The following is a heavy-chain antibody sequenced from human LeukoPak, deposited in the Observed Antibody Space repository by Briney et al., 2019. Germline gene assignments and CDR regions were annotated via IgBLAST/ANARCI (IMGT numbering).Heavy chain of an antibody. Sequence: GGSLRLSCAASGFALSSHWMTWVRQVPGRGPEWVANVNRDGSETYYLDSVKGRFTISKDNVKNSLYLQMNSLRAEDTALYHCARNNGMDVWGQGTTVIVSS. J-gene: IGHJ6*02. CDR3: ARNNGMDV. V-gene: IGHV3-7*03. CDR2: VNRDGSET. CDR1: GFALSSHW.